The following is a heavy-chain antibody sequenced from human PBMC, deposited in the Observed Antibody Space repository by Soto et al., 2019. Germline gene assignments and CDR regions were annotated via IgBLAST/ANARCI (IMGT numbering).Heavy chain of an antibody. V-gene: IGHV3-23*01. CDR2: ISGSGGST. Sequence: EVQLLESGGGLVQPGGSLRLSCAASGFTFSSYAMSWVRQAPGKGLEWVSAISGSGGSTYYGDSVKGRFTISRDNSKNTLYLQMNSLRAEDTAVYYCAVPVTVTTGYDAFDIWGQGTMVTVSS. CDR3: AVPVTVTTGYDAFDI. J-gene: IGHJ3*02. D-gene: IGHD4-17*01. CDR1: GFTFSSYA.